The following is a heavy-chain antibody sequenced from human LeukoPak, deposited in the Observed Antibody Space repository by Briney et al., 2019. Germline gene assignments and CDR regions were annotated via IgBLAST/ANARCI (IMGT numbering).Heavy chain of an antibody. CDR3: ARSRGYSYGWYFDY. V-gene: IGHV1-3*01. J-gene: IGHJ4*02. Sequence: ASVKVSCKASGYTFTSYAMHWVRQAPGQRLEWMGWINAGNGNTKYSQKFQGRVTITRDTSASTAYMELSSLRSEDTAVYHCARSRGYSYGWYFDYWGQGTLVTVSS. CDR1: GYTFTSYA. CDR2: INAGNGNT. D-gene: IGHD5-18*01.